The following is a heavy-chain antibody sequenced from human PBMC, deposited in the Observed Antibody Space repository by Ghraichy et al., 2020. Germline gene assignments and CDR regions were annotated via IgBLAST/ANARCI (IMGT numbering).Heavy chain of an antibody. J-gene: IGHJ4*02. CDR2: INAGNGNT. Sequence: ASVKVSCKASGYTFTSYAMHWVRQAPGQRLEWMGWINAGNGNTKYSQKFQGRVTITRDTSASTAYMELSSLRSEDTAVYYCARSILPGGYYDSSGVLAPYFDYWGQGTLVTVSS. D-gene: IGHD3-22*01. CDR1: GYTFTSYA. V-gene: IGHV1-3*01. CDR3: ARSILPGGYYDSSGVLAPYFDY.